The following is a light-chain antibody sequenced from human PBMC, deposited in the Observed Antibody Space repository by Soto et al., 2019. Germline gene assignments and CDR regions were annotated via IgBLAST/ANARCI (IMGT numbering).Light chain of an antibody. Sequence: DTQMTQSPSSLSASVGDRVTITCRASQGIYNYLAWYQQKPGKVPKILIYAASSLVSGVPSRFSGSGSGTDFTLTISSLHPEYVATYYCQKCNSAPFTFGPGTKVDIK. CDR3: QKCNSAPFT. CDR2: AAS. V-gene: IGKV1-27*01. J-gene: IGKJ3*01. CDR1: QGIYNY.